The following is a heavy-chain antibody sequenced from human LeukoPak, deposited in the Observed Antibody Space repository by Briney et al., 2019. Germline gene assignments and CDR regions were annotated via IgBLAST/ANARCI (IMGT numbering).Heavy chain of an antibody. J-gene: IGHJ6*02. CDR3: ARDGDYYYGMDV. CDR1: GGTFSSYA. D-gene: IGHD4-17*01. Sequence: GASVTVSCKASGGTFSSYAISWVRQAPGQGLEWMGRIIPILGIANYAQKFQGRVTITADKSTSTAYMELSSLRSEDTAVYYCARDGDYYYGMDVWGQGTTVTVSS. CDR2: IIPILGIA. V-gene: IGHV1-69*04.